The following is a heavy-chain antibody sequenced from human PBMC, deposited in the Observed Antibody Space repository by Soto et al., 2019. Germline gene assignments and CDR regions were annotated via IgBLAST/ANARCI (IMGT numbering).Heavy chain of an antibody. CDR1: GGSISSYY. J-gene: IGHJ4*02. Sequence: SETLSLTCTVSGGSISSYYWSWTRQPPGKGLEWIGYIYYSGSTNYNPSLKSRVTISVDTSKNQFSLKLSSVTAADTAVYYCARGRDYDYVWGSYRSGAYYFEYWGQGTLVTVS. D-gene: IGHD3-16*02. CDR3: ARGRDYDYVWGSYRSGAYYFEY. CDR2: IYYSGST. V-gene: IGHV4-59*01.